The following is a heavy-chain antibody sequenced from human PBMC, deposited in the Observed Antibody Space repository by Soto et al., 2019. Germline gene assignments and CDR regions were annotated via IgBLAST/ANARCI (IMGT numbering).Heavy chain of an antibody. V-gene: IGHV3-30*03. D-gene: IGHD3-3*01. Sequence: QVQLVESGGGVVQPGRSLRLSCAASGFTFSSYGMHWVRQAPGKGLEWVAVISYDGSNKYYADSVKGRFTISRDNSKNTLYLQMNSLRAEDTAVYYCATQVFLERGVDYWGQGTLVTVSS. CDR1: GFTFSSYG. CDR3: ATQVFLERGVDY. J-gene: IGHJ4*02. CDR2: ISYDGSNK.